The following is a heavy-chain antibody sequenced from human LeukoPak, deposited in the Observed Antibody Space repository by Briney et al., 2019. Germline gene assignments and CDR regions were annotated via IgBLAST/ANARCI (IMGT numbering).Heavy chain of an antibody. D-gene: IGHD6-13*01. CDR2: IYTSGST. V-gene: IGHV4-4*07. J-gene: IGHJ4*02. CDR3: ASREAGYSSSWAPFDY. Sequence: SETLSLTCTVSGGSISSYYWSWIRQPAGKGLEWIGRIYTSGSTNYNPSLKSRVTISVDTSKNQFSLKLSSVTAADTAVYYCASREAGYSSSWAPFDYWGQGTLVIVSS. CDR1: GGSISSYY.